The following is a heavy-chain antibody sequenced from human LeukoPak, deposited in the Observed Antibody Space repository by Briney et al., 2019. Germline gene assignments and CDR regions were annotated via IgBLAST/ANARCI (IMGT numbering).Heavy chain of an antibody. CDR1: GYTLTELS. V-gene: IGHV1-69*13. J-gene: IGHJ6*02. D-gene: IGHD3-16*01. CDR2: IIPIFGTA. CDR3: TTRACHAGGCSSSFYYYYGLHF. Sequence: GASVEVSCKVSGYTLTELSMHWVRQAPGQGFEWMGGIIPIFGTADYAQKFQGRVTITADQSTSTTYMALSSLKSEDTATYYCTTRACHAGGCSSSFYYYYGLHFWGQGTTVSVSS.